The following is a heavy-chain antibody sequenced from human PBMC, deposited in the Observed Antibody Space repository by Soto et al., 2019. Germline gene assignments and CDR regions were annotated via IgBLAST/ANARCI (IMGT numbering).Heavy chain of an antibody. D-gene: IGHD5-12*01. CDR1: GFTFDDYA. CDR2: ISWNSGSI. Sequence: PGGSLRLSCAASGFTFDDYAMHWVRQAPGKGLEWVSGISWNSGSIGYADSVKGRFTISRDNAKNSLYLQMNSLRAEDTALYYCAKDKGRRSGYDLPFIYMDVWGKGTTVTVSS. J-gene: IGHJ6*03. V-gene: IGHV3-9*01. CDR3: AKDKGRRSGYDLPFIYMDV.